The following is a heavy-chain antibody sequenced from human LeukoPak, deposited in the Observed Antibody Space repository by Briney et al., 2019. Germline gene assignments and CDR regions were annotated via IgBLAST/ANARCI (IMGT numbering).Heavy chain of an antibody. Sequence: SQTLSLTCTVSGGSISSGDYYWSWIRQPPGKGLXXXGYIYYSGSTYYNPSLKSRVTISVDTSKNQFSLKLSSVTAADTAVYYCARVRMGYSYGVPDDAFDIWGQGTMVTVSS. CDR3: ARVRMGYSYGVPDDAFDI. D-gene: IGHD5-18*01. CDR2: IYYSGST. J-gene: IGHJ3*02. CDR1: GGSISSGDYY. V-gene: IGHV4-30-4*01.